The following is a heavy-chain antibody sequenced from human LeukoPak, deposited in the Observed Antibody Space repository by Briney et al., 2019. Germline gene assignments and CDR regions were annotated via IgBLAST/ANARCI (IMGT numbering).Heavy chain of an antibody. CDR3: ARLGYYGSGSYYNPAGYYYYGMDV. CDR2: IYYSGST. D-gene: IGHD3-10*01. CDR1: GGSFSGYY. Sequence: SETLSLTCAVYGGSFSGYYWSWIRQPPGKGLEWIGYIYYSGSTNYNPSLKSRVTISVDTSKNQFSLKLSSVTAADTAVYYCARLGYYGSGSYYNPAGYYYYGMDVWGQGTTVTVSS. V-gene: IGHV4-59*08. J-gene: IGHJ6*02.